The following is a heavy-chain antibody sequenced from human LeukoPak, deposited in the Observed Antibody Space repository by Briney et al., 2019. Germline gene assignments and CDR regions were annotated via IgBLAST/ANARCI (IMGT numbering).Heavy chain of an antibody. CDR2: INEDGSEK. CDR1: GFTFSSYW. D-gene: IGHD4-17*01. Sequence: GGSLRLSCAASGFTFSSYWMSWVRQAPGKGLEWVANINEDGSEKYYVDSVKGRFTISRDNAKNSLYLQMSSLRAEDTAVYYCARGGLYGDYGWGQGTLVTVSS. J-gene: IGHJ4*02. CDR3: ARGGLYGDYG. V-gene: IGHV3-7*02.